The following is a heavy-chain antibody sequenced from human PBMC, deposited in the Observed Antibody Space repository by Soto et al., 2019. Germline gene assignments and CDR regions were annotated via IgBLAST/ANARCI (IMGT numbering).Heavy chain of an antibody. CDR2: INPNSGVT. J-gene: IGHJ6*02. D-gene: IGHD1-7*01. V-gene: IGHV1-46*01. Sequence: QVQLVQSGAEVKKPGASVKVSCKASGYTFTFYYLHWVRQAPGQGLEWMGMINPNSGVTRYAQKLQGRAPLTRDTSMSTVYMELSSLRSEDTALFYCARAGTGTTETDYHGMDVWGQGTTVTVSS. CDR1: GYTFTFYY. CDR3: ARAGTGTTETDYHGMDV.